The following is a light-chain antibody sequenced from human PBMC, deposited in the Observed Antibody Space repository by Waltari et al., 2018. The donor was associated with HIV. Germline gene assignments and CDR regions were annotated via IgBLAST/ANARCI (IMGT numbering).Light chain of an antibody. V-gene: IGLV6-57*01. CDR1: SGSIASGY. CDR2: EDS. J-gene: IGLJ2*01. CDR3: HSYDTTNQV. Sequence: NFMLTQPHSVSESPGKTVVISCTRSSGSIASGYVQWYQQRPGSSPTTVNYEDSRRPPGPFCWFPGSIDSSSNLAFLTISGLETEDEADYYCHSYDTTNQVFGGGTKLTVL.